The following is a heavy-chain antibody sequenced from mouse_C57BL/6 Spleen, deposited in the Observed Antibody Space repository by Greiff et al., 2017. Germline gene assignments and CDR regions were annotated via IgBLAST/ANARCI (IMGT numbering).Heavy chain of an antibody. D-gene: IGHD1-1*01. V-gene: IGHV1-12*01. Sequence: LQQSGAELVRPGASLKMSCKASGYTFTSYNMHWVKQTPRQGLEWIGAIYPGNGDTSYHQKFKGTVTLTVDKSSSTAYMQLSSLTSEDSSVYFCARARLLRSFDYWGQGTTLTVSS. CDR3: ARARLLRSFDY. CDR2: IYPGNGDT. CDR1: GYTFTSYN. J-gene: IGHJ2*01.